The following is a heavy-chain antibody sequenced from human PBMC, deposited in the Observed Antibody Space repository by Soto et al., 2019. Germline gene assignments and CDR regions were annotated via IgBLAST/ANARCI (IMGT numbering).Heavy chain of an antibody. J-gene: IGHJ6*02. CDR1: GGSISSGDDF. CDR3: ARDRAKWKDYYYYGMDV. CDR2: IYYSGST. Sequence: QVQLQESGPGLVKPSQTLSLTCTVSGGSISSGDDFWTWIRQPPGKGLEWIGYIYYSGSTYYNPSRQSRLTMSVDTSKNQFSLKLSSVTAADTAVYYCARDRAKWKDYYYYGMDVWGQGTTVTVSS. V-gene: IGHV4-30-4*01. D-gene: IGHD1-20*01.